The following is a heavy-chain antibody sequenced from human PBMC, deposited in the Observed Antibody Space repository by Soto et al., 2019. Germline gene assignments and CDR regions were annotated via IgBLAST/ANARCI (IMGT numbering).Heavy chain of an antibody. Sequence: ASVKVSCKASGYTFTSYYMHWVRQAPGQGLEWMGIINPSGGSTSYAQKFQGRVTMTRDTSTSTVYMELSSLRSEDTAVYYCARERRTSVYDSSSDYGMDVWGQGTTVTVSS. D-gene: IGHD3-22*01. CDR3: ARERRTSVYDSSSDYGMDV. V-gene: IGHV1-46*01. CDR2: INPSGGST. J-gene: IGHJ6*02. CDR1: GYTFTSYY.